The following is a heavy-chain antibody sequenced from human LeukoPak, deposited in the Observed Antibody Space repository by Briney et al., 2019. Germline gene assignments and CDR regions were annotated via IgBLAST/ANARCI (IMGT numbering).Heavy chain of an antibody. Sequence: PSETLSLTCTVSGGSISSYYWSWIRQPAGKGLEWIGQIYTSGSTNYNPSLKSRVTMSVDTSKNQFSLKLNSVTAADTAVYYCARAGESYRGYNKKGFAPGARGPLVPVP. CDR3: ARAGESYRGYNKKGFAP. V-gene: IGHV4-4*07. CDR1: GGSISSYY. J-gene: IGHJ5*02. CDR2: IYTSGST. D-gene: IGHD5-12*01.